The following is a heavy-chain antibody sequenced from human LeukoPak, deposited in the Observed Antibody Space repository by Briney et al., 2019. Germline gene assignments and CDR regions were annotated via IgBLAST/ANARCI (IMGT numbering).Heavy chain of an antibody. D-gene: IGHD1-26*01. CDR2: INPNSGGT. CDR1: GYTFTGYY. CDR3: ARDTDSGSYYFDY. J-gene: IGHJ4*02. Sequence: GASVKVSCKASGYTFTGYYMHWVRQAPGQGLEWMGWINPNSGGTNYAQKFQGRVTMTRDTSISTAYMELSRLRSDDTAVYYCARDTDSGSYYFDYWGQGALVTVSS. V-gene: IGHV1-2*02.